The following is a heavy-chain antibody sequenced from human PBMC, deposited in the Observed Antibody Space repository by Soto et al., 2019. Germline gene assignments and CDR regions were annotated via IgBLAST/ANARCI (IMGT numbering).Heavy chain of an antibody. Sequence: SQTLSLTCAISGDSVSSNSAAWNWIRQSPSRGLEWLGRTYYRSKWYNDYAVSVKSRITINPNTSKNQFSLQLNSVTPEDTAVYYCARARGSSSWLTYYYYGMDVWGQGTTVTVSS. CDR3: ARARGSSSWLTYYYYGMDV. D-gene: IGHD6-13*01. CDR2: TYYRSKWYN. CDR1: GDSVSSNSAA. J-gene: IGHJ6*02. V-gene: IGHV6-1*01.